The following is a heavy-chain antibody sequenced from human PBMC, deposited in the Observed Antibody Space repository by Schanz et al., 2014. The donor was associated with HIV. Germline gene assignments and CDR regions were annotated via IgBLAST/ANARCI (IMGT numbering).Heavy chain of an antibody. CDR3: AKGRYMGATLVQFDY. V-gene: IGHV3-23*01. Sequence: EEQLLESGGGLLQPGGSLRLSCSGSGFTFSKFAINWVRQAPGKGLEWVSAISPSGRITYYADSVKGRLTISRDNGRNMSFLHIATLNAGDTAVYFCAKGRYMGATLVQFDYWGQGTLVTVPS. D-gene: IGHD1-26*01. J-gene: IGHJ4*02. CDR1: GFTFSKFA. CDR2: ISPSGRIT.